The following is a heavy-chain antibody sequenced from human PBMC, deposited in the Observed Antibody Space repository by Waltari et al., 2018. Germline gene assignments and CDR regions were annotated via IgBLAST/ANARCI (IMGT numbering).Heavy chain of an antibody. CDR2: IIPIFGTA. Sequence: QVQLVQSGAEVKKPGSSVKVSCKASGGTFSSYAIRWVRQAPGQGLEWMGRIIPIFGTANYAQKFQGRVTITADKSTSTAYMELSSLRSEDTAMYYCARDRIAAAGTRDAFDIWGQGTMVTVSS. V-gene: IGHV1-69*08. CDR1: GGTFSSYA. CDR3: ARDRIAAAGTRDAFDI. D-gene: IGHD6-13*01. J-gene: IGHJ3*02.